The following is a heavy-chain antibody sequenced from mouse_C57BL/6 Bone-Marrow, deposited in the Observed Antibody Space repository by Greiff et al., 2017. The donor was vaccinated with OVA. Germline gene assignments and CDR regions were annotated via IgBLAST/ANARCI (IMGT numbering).Heavy chain of an antibody. CDR1: GFPITSCYY. CDR3: AGDPLGGMGIDY. CDR2: ITHSGET. Sequence: KLQESGPGLVKPSQSLFLTCSITGFPITSCYYWIWIRQSPGKPLEWMGYITHSGETFYNPSLPSPLTITRETTKNEYFLQLNYVNTEDTAMYYCAGDPLGGMGIDYWGQGTTLTVSS. J-gene: IGHJ2*01. V-gene: IGHV12-3*01. D-gene: IGHD4-1*01.